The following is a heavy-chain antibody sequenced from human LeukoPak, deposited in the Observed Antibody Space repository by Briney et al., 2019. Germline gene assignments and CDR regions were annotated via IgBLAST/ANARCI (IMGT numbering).Heavy chain of an antibody. CDR2: INHSGST. CDR3: AGGVAATPSTGY. V-gene: IGHV4-34*01. J-gene: IGHJ4*02. Sequence: PSETLPLTCAVYGGSFSGYYWSWIRQPPGKGLEWIGEINHSGSTNYNPSLKSRVTISVDTSKNQFSLKLSSVTAADTAVYYCAGGVAATPSTGYWGQGTLVTVSS. D-gene: IGHD2-15*01. CDR1: GGSFSGYY.